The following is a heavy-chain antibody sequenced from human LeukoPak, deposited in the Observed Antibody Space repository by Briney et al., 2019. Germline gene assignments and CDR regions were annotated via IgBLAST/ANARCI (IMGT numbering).Heavy chain of an antibody. CDR1: GASISSYY. Sequence: PSETLSLTCTVSGASISSYYWGWIRQPPGKGLEWIATIYYSGSTYYNPSLKSRVTISVDTSKNQFSLKLSSVTAADTAVYYCARLLRPYSYDSSGYFTTSFDFWGQGTMVTVSS. V-gene: IGHV4-39*01. CDR2: IYYSGST. CDR3: ARLLRPYSYDSSGYFTTSFDF. J-gene: IGHJ3*01. D-gene: IGHD3-22*01.